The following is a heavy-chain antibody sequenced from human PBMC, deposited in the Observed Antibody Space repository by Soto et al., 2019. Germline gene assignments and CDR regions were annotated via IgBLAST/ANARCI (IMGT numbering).Heavy chain of an antibody. CDR3: ARGMAVAGHYFNS. Sequence: SETLSLTCAVYGGSFSGYYWSWTRQPPGKGLEWIGEINHSGSTNYNPSLKSRVTISVDTSKNQFSLKLSSVTAADTSVYYCARGMAVAGHYFNSWGQGTLGTVS. J-gene: IGHJ4*02. CDR2: INHSGST. V-gene: IGHV4-34*01. CDR1: GGSFSGYY. D-gene: IGHD6-19*01.